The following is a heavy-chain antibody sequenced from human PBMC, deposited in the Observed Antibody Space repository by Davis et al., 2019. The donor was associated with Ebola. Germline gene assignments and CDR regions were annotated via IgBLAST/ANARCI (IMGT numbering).Heavy chain of an antibody. CDR2: ISTYNGYT. CDR3: ARDVPAVVTPGDDY. V-gene: IGHV1-18*01. Sequence: ASVKVSCKASGYTFTNYGFDWVRQAPGQGLEWMGWISTYNGYTHYAQKFQGRVTMTTDTSTSTAYMELRSLISDDTAVYFCARDVPAVVTPGDDYWGQGTLVTVSS. D-gene: IGHD4-23*01. J-gene: IGHJ4*02. CDR1: GYTFTNYG.